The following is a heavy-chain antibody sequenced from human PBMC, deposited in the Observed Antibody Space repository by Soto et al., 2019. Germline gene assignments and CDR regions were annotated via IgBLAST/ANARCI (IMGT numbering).Heavy chain of an antibody. D-gene: IGHD6-6*01. CDR3: AKHFPEYSSSSAYFDS. CDR1: GFTFSSYE. J-gene: IGHJ4*02. CDR2: ISSSGSTI. V-gene: IGHV3-48*03. Sequence: PGGSLRLSCAASGFTFSSYEMNWVRQAPGKGLEWVSYISSSGSTIYYADSVKGRFTISRDNAKNTLYLQMNSVRAEDAAVYYCAKHFPEYSSSSAYFDSWGQGALVTVSS.